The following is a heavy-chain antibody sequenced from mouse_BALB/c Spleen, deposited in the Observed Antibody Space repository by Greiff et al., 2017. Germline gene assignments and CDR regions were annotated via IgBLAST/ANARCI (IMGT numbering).Heavy chain of an antibody. CDR1: GFTFNTNA. CDR3: VRDLGYFDY. Sequence: EVQLVETGGGLVQPKGSLKLSCAASGFTFNTNAMNWVRQAPGKGLEWVARIRSKSNNYATYYADSVKDRFTISRDDSQSMLYLQMNNLKTEDTAMYYCVRDLGYFDYWGQGTTLTVSS. J-gene: IGHJ2*01. V-gene: IGHV10S3*01. D-gene: IGHD4-1*01. CDR2: IRSKSNNYAT.